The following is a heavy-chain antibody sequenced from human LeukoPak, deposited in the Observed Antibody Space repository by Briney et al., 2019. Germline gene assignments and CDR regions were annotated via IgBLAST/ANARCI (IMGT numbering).Heavy chain of an antibody. CDR2: IYPGDSDT. Sequence: GESLKISCKGSGYSFTSYWIGWVRQMPGKGLEWMGIIYPGDSDTRYSPSFQGQVTISADKSISTAYLQWSSLKASDTAMYYCARHTPTYCSSTSCYTANYGMDVWGQGTTVTVSS. D-gene: IGHD2-2*02. CDR1: GYSFTSYW. J-gene: IGHJ6*02. V-gene: IGHV5-51*01. CDR3: ARHTPTYCSSTSCYTANYGMDV.